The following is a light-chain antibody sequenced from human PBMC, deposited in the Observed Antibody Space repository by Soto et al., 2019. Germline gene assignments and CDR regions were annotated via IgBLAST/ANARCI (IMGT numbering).Light chain of an antibody. CDR3: RQYGSSPSYT. V-gene: IGKV3-20*01. CDR1: QSVSSSSY. J-gene: IGKJ2*01. Sequence: EIVLTQSPGTLSLSPGESATLSCRASQSVSSSSYLAWYQQKPGQAPRLLIYGASSRATGIPDRFSGSGSATDFTLTISRLEPEDFAVYYCRQYGSSPSYTFGQGTKLEIK. CDR2: GAS.